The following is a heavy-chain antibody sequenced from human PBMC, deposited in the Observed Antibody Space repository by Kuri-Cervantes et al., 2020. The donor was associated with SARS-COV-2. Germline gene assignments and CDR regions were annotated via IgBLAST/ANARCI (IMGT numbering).Heavy chain of an antibody. CDR2: IYPGDSDT. J-gene: IGHJ4*02. V-gene: IGHV5-51*01. D-gene: IGHD2-2*01. Sequence: GESLKISCKGSGYSFTSYWIGWVRQMPGKGLEWMGIIYPGDSDTRYSPSFQGQVTISADKSISTAYLQWSSLEASDTAMYYCATGLVVPAAMRDYWGQGTLVTVSS. CDR3: ATGLVVPAAMRDY. CDR1: GYSFTSYW.